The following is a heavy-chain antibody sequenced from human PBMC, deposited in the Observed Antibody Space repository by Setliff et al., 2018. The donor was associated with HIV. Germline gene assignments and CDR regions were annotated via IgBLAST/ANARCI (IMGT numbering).Heavy chain of an antibody. Sequence: SETLSLTCTVSGASSSSHYWSWIRQSPGKGFEWIGYIYSTGSTNYNPSLQSRVSISMDASSNKFSLQVTSVTSADTAVYYCAKGAGFYGDYTFDYWGQGHRVTVSS. V-gene: IGHV4-59*11. D-gene: IGHD4-17*01. CDR2: IYSTGST. J-gene: IGHJ4*02. CDR3: AKGAGFYGDYTFDY. CDR1: GASSSSHY.